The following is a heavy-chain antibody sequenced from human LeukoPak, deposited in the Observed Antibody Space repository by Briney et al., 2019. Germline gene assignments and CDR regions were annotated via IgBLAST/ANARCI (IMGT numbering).Heavy chain of an antibody. V-gene: IGHV4-59*08. Sequence: PSETLSLTCTVSGGSISSYYWSWIRQPPGKGLEWIGYIYYSGSTNYNPSLKSRVTISVDTSKNQFSLKLSSVTAADTAVYYCASPYYDSSGYFKRDYWGQGTLVTVSS. CDR1: GGSISSYY. J-gene: IGHJ4*02. D-gene: IGHD3-22*01. CDR2: IYYSGST. CDR3: ASPYYDSSGYFKRDY.